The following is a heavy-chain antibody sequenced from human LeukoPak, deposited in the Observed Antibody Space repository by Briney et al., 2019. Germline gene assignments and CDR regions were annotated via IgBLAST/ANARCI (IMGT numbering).Heavy chain of an antibody. J-gene: IGHJ3*02. V-gene: IGHV4-30-2*05. CDR2: IYYSGST. CDR3: ARSRVRYDAFDI. D-gene: IGHD3-10*01. CDR1: GGSISSGGYY. Sequence: SQTLSLTCTVSGGSISSGGYYWSWIRQPPGKGLEWIGYIYYSGSTYYNPSLKSRVTISVDTSKNQFSLKLSSVTAADTAVYYCARSRVRYDAFDIWGQGTMVTVSS.